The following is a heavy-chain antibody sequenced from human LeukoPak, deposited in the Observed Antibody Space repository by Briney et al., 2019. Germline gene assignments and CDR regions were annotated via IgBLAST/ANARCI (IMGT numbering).Heavy chain of an antibody. J-gene: IGHJ4*02. D-gene: IGHD3-22*01. CDR2: INPSGGST. CDR3: ARTYCYDRSGYYYGY. V-gene: IGHV1-46*01. CDR1: GYTFSTYY. Sequence: ASVKVSCKASGYTFSTYYMHWVRQAPGQGLEWMGLINPSGGSTSYAQKFQGRVTMTRDMSTSTVYMELSSLRSEDTAVYYCARTYCYDRSGYYYGYWGQGTLVTVSS.